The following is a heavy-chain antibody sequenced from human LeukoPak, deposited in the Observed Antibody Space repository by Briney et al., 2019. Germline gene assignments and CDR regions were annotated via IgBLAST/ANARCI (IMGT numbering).Heavy chain of an antibody. CDR2: ISSSSSYI. J-gene: IGHJ6*03. Sequence: PGGSLRLSCAASGFTFSSYWMHWVRQGPGKGLEWVSSISSSSSYIYYADSVKGRFTISRDNAKNSLYLQMNSLRAEDTAVYYCARDVVVVTAIPRYYYYYYYMDVWGKGTTVTVSS. CDR3: ARDVVVVTAIPRYYYYYYYMDV. CDR1: GFTFSSYW. D-gene: IGHD2-21*02. V-gene: IGHV3-21*01.